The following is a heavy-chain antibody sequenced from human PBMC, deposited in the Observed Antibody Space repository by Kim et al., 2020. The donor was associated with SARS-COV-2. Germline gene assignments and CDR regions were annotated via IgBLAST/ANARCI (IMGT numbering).Heavy chain of an antibody. J-gene: IGHJ6*01. Sequence: GGSLRLSCAASGFTFSSYSMNWVRQAPGTGLEWVSSISSSSSYIYYADSVKGRFTISRENAKNSLYLQMNSLRAEDTAVYYCARDPIGFLFYYYGMDVWGQGTKGTGS. CDR1: GFTFSSYS. CDR2: ISSSSSYI. CDR3: ARDPIGFLFYYYGMDV. D-gene: IGHD2-21*01. V-gene: IGHV3-21*01.